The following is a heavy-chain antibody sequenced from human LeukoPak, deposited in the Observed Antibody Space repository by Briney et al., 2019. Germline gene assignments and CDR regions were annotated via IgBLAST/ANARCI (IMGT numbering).Heavy chain of an antibody. V-gene: IGHV3-48*03. D-gene: IGHD2-21*02. CDR1: GFTFSSYE. CDR2: IRSSGSNI. CDR3: ARDMAVTDGGGFDY. J-gene: IGHJ4*02. Sequence: PGGSLRLSCAASGFTFSSYEMNWVRQAPGKGLEWVSYIRSSGSNIYYADSVKGRFTISRDNSKNSLYLQMNSLRAEDTAVYYCARDMAVTDGGGFDYWGQGTLVTVSS.